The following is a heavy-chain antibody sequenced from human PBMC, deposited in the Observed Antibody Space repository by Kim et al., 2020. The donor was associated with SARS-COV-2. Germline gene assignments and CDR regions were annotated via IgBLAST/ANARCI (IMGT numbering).Heavy chain of an antibody. CDR3: ARDEVGAKNAFDI. V-gene: IGHV4-39*07. Sequence: SETLSLTCTVSGGSISSSSYYWGWIRQPPGKGLEWIGSIYYSGSTYYNPSLKSRVTISVDTSKNQFSLKLSSVTAADTAVYYCARDEVGAKNAFDIWGQGTMVTVSS. CDR2: IYYSGST. J-gene: IGHJ3*02. D-gene: IGHD1-26*01. CDR1: GGSISSSSYY.